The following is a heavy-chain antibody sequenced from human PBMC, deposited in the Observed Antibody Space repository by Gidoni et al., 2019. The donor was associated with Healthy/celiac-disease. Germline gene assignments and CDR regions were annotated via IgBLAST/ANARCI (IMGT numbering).Heavy chain of an antibody. CDR3: ARGDFWSGYPPTF. D-gene: IGHD3-3*01. CDR2: IYYSGST. Sequence: QVQLQESGPGLVKPSQPLSLTCTVSGGSISSGGYYWSLIRQHPGKGLEWIGYIYYSGSTYYNPSLKSRVTISVDTSKNQFSLKLSSVTAADTAVYYCARGDFWSGYPPTFWGQGTLVTVSS. J-gene: IGHJ4*02. CDR1: GGSISSGGYY. V-gene: IGHV4-31*03.